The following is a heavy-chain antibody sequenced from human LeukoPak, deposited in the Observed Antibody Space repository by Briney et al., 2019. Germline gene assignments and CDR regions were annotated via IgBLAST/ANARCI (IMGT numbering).Heavy chain of an antibody. CDR3: ARLPTFYYDSSGYHYDY. Sequence: GRSLRLSCVASGFTFNNYAMSWVRQAPGRGLEWASSTAGSGISKDYADSVKGRFTISKDKSKNTLYLQMDSLRAEDTGVYFCARLPTFYYDSSGYHYDYWGQGTLVTVSS. V-gene: IGHV3-23*01. J-gene: IGHJ4*02. CDR2: TAGSGISK. CDR1: GFTFNNYA. D-gene: IGHD3-22*01.